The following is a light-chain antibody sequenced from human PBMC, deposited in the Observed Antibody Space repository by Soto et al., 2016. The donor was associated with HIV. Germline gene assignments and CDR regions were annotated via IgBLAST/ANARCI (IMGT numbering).Light chain of an antibody. V-gene: IGKV1-39*01. CDR2: AAS. Sequence: DIQLTQSPSSLSASVGDRVTITCRSSQSISKYLNWYQQKPGKAPKLLIYAASSLQSGVPSRFSGSESGTDFTLTISSLQPEDFATYFCQQAHSFPLTFGGGTKVE. CDR1: QSISKY. J-gene: IGKJ4*01. CDR3: QQAHSFPLT.